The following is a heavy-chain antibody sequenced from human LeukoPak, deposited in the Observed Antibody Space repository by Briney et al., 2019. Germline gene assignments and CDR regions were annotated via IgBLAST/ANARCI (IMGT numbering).Heavy chain of an antibody. J-gene: IGHJ6*02. D-gene: IGHD2-2*02. CDR1: GFTFSSYA. V-gene: IGHV3-23*01. CDR3: ARRDIVVVPAAISGFMDV. CDR2: ISGSGGST. Sequence: QPGGSLRRSCAASGFTFSSYAMSWVRQAPGKGLKWGSAISGSGGSTYYADSVKGRFTISRDNSKNTLYLQMNSLRAEDTAVYYCARRDIVVVPAAISGFMDVWGQGTTVTVSS.